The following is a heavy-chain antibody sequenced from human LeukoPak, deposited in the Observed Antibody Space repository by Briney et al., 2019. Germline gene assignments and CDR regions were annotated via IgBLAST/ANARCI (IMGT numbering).Heavy chain of an antibody. Sequence: SETLSLTCTVSGGSISSGGYYWSWIRQPPGKGLEWIGYIYHSGSTYYNPSLKSRVTISVGRSKNQFSLKLSSVTAADTAVYYCARAAAVLRFLEWPLGAFDIWGQGTMVTASS. CDR1: GGSISSGGYY. D-gene: IGHD3-3*01. CDR3: ARAAAVLRFLEWPLGAFDI. J-gene: IGHJ3*02. CDR2: IYHSGST. V-gene: IGHV4-30-2*01.